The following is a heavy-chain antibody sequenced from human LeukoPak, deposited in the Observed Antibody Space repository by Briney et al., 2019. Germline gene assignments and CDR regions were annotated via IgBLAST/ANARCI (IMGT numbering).Heavy chain of an antibody. V-gene: IGHV4-30-4*01. J-gene: IGHJ4*02. Sequence: SETLSLTCTVSGGSNSSGDYYWSWIRQPPGKGLEWIGYIYYSGSTYYNPSLKSRVTISVDTSKNQFSLKLSSVTAADTAVYYCARQESDYYDSSGYYGFDYWGQGTLVTVSS. CDR3: ARQESDYYDSSGYYGFDY. D-gene: IGHD3-22*01. CDR1: GGSNSSGDYY. CDR2: IYYSGST.